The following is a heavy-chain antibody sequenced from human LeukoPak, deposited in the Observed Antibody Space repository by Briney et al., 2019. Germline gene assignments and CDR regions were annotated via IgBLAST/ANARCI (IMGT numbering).Heavy chain of an antibody. CDR1: GFTFSSYS. D-gene: IGHD6-25*01. J-gene: IGHJ6*02. V-gene: IGHV3-48*01. CDR2: ISSSSSTI. Sequence: GGSLRLSCAASGFTFSSYSMNWVRQAPGKGLEWVSYISSSSSTIYYADSVKGRFTNSRDNAKNSLYLQMNSLRAEDTAVYYCAREPEAPRLYYYYGMDVWGQGTTVTVSS. CDR3: AREPEAPRLYYYYGMDV.